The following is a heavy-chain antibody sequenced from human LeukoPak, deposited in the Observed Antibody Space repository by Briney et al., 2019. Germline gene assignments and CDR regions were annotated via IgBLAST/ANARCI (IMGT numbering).Heavy chain of an antibody. CDR3: ARDRVVGGNTNMDV. D-gene: IGHD1-26*01. J-gene: IGHJ6*03. CDR2: IYYSGST. Sequence: SQTLSLTCTVSGGSISSGDYYWSWISQPPWKGLEWIGYIYYSGSTYYNPSLKSRVTISVDTSKNQFSLKLSSVTAADTAVYYCARDRVVGGNTNMDVWGKGTTVTVSS. CDR1: GGSISSGDYY. V-gene: IGHV4-30-4*08.